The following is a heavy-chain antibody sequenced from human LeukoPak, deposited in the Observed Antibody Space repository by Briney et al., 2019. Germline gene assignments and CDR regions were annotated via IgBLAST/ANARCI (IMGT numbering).Heavy chain of an antibody. CDR3: ARQEVLLWFGGSYGFDP. V-gene: IGHV4-39*01. CDR2: ISYNGTT. J-gene: IGHJ5*02. Sequence: SETLSLTCIVSGGSISSSTYFWGWIRQPPGKGLEWIGIISYNGTTYYNPSLKRRVTISVDTSKNQFSLKLSSVTAADTAVYYCARQEVLLWFGGSYGFDPWGQGTLVTVSS. CDR1: GGSISSSTYF. D-gene: IGHD3-10*01.